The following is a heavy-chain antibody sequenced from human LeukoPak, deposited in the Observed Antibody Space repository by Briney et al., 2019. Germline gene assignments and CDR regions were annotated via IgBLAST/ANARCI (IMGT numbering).Heavy chain of an antibody. Sequence: GGSLRLSCAASGFTFSSYTMHWVRQAPGKGLEWVAAISDDGDNVYHSDSAKSRLTISRDNSNNTLFLQMNSLRAEDTAVYFCAKQSNNHYYQKASDSWGQGTLVTVSS. D-gene: IGHD1-26*01. CDR1: GFTFSSYT. CDR2: ISDDGDNV. CDR3: AKQSNNHYYQKASDS. J-gene: IGHJ4*02. V-gene: IGHV3-30-3*01.